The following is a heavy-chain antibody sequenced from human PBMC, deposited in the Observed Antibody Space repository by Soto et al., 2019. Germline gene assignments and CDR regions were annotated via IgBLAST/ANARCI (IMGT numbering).Heavy chain of an antibody. CDR1: GYTFTSYA. V-gene: IGHV5-51*01. Sequence: EASVKVSCTASGYTFTSYAMHWVRQAPGQRLEWMGIIYPGDSDTRYSPSFQGQVTISADKSISTAYLQWSSLRASDTAMYYCARLKRDGHNYSPLYYWGQGTLVTVSS. CDR3: ARLKRDGHNYSPLYY. CDR2: IYPGDSDT. J-gene: IGHJ4*02. D-gene: IGHD5-12*01.